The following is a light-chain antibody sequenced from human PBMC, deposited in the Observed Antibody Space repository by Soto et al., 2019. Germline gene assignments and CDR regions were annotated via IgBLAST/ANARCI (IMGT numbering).Light chain of an antibody. CDR1: PSVSNS. CDR2: DAS. J-gene: IGKJ4*01. Sequence: EGVLTQSPATLSLSPGERATLSCRASPSVSNSLAWYQHKPGQAPRLLIYDASNRATGVPTRFSGSGSGTDFTLTISSLEPEDFAVYYCQQRNKWPPVTCGGGTKVDIK. V-gene: IGKV3-11*01. CDR3: QQRNKWPPVT.